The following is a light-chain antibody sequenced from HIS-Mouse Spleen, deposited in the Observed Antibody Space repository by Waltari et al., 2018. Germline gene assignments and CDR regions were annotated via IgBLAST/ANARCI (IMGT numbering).Light chain of an antibody. J-gene: IGKJ1*01. CDR2: GAS. CDR3: QQYNNWWT. Sequence: EIVMTQSPATLSVSPGERATLSCRASQSVSSNLPWYQQKPGQAPRLLLYGASTRATGIPARFSGSGSGKEFTLTISSMQSEDFAVYYCQQYNNWWTFGQGTKVEIK. V-gene: IGKV3-15*01. CDR1: QSVSSN.